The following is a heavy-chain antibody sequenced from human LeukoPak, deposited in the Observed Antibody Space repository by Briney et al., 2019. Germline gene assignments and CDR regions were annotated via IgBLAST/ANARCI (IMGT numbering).Heavy chain of an antibody. V-gene: IGHV3-74*01. CDR1: GFTFSSYA. CDR3: ARGVSGNYGKFDS. Sequence: GGSLRLSCAASGFTFSSYAMHWVRQAPGKGLVWVSRINGDGITTNYADSVKGRFTISRDNAKNTLFLQVNSLRAEDTAIYYCARGVSGNYGKFDSWGQGTLVTVSS. D-gene: IGHD4-23*01. J-gene: IGHJ4*02. CDR2: INGDGITT.